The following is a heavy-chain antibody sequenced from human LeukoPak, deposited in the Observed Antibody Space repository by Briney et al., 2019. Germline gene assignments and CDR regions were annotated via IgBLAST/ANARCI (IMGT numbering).Heavy chain of an antibody. CDR3: ARGGNGDYASYWYLDI. CDR1: GGSISSYY. J-gene: IGHJ2*01. Sequence: SETLSLTCTVSGGSISSYYWTWIRQPPGKGLEWIGYIYNSGSPNYSPSLKSRVTISLDTSKNRFSLKLNSVTAADTAMYYCARGGNGDYASYWYLDIWGRGTLVTVSS. V-gene: IGHV4-59*01. CDR2: IYNSGSP. D-gene: IGHD4-17*01.